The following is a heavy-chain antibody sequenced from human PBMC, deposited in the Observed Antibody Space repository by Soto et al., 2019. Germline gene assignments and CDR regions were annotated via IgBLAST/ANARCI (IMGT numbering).Heavy chain of an antibody. D-gene: IGHD4-4*01. V-gene: IGHV3-53*01. Sequence: GKGLGGGSGFFSGGSTYSAESRKGRFTISRDNSKNTLYLQMNSLRAEDTAVYYCARDDVDYSNYGYYYYGMDVWGQGTTVTVSS. CDR3: ARDDVDYSNYGYYYYGMDV. J-gene: IGHJ6*02. CDR2: FFSGGST.